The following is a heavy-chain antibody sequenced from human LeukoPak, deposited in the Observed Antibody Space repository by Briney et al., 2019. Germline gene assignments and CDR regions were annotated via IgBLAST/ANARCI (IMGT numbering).Heavy chain of an antibody. V-gene: IGHV1-18*01. J-gene: IGHJ4*02. Sequence: GASVTVSCKASSYPFTRYGISWVRQAPGQGLEWMGWISGSNGNTNYAQKFLGRVTMTADTSTSTAYMELRSLTSDDTAMYYCARSGRGTYYYFDLWGQGTLVTVSS. CDR2: ISGSNGNT. CDR1: SYPFTRYG. CDR3: ARSGRGTYYYFDL. D-gene: IGHD5-12*01.